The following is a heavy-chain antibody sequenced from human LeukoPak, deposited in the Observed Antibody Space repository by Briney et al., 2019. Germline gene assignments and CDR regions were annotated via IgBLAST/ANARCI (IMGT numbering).Heavy chain of an antibody. V-gene: IGHV3-11*06. D-gene: IGHD6-13*01. CDR1: GFTFSDYY. CDR3: ASFGSSWRFDY. Sequence: GGSLRLSCAASGFTFSDYYMSWIRQAPVKGLEWVSYISSSSSYTNYADSVKGRFTISRDNAKNSLYLQMNSLRAEDTAVYYCASFGSSWRFDYWGQGTLVTVSS. CDR2: ISSSSSYT. J-gene: IGHJ4*02.